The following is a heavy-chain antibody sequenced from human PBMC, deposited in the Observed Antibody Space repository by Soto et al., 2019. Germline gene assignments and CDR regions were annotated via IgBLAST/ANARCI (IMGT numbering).Heavy chain of an antibody. J-gene: IGHJ3*01. CDR2: IVPDGRNQ. CDR1: GSPFD. CDR3: ARGPTHGAFDL. V-gene: IGHV3-30-3*01. Sequence: QVQLVEFGGGVVQPGRSLRLSCVASGSPFDVHWVRQAPGKGPEWVAHIVPDGRNQYWADSVKGRFTGSRDNAKNTVYLQKNSLRTEETAVYYCARGPTHGAFDLWGQGTIVTVSS.